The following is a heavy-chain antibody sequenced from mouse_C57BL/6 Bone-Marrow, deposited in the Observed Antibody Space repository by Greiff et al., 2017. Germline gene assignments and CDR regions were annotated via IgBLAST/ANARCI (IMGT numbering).Heavy chain of an antibody. CDR3: APLGPFAY. D-gene: IGHD4-1*01. V-gene: IGHV14-2*01. CDR2: IDPEDGEN. CDR1: GFNIKDSY. J-gene: IGHJ3*01. Sequence: EVQLQQSGAELVKPGASVKLSCTASGFNIKDSYMHWVKQRTEQGLEWIGRIDPEDGENKFAPKFQGKATITAATSSNTAYLQLSSLTSEDTAGYYCAPLGPFAYWGQGTLVTVSA.